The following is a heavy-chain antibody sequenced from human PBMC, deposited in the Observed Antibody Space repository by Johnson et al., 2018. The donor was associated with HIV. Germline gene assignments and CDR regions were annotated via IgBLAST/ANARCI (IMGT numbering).Heavy chain of an antibody. D-gene: IGHD6-13*01. J-gene: IGHJ3*02. CDR2: ISSSGSTI. CDR1: GFTFSDSY. V-gene: IGHV3-11*04. Sequence: QVQLVESGGGLVKPGGSLRLSCPASGFTFSDSYMSWIRQAPGKGLEWVSYISSSGSTIYSAASVKGRFTISRDNAKNSLYLQMNSLRAEDTAVYYCAKVAVATAAGGVALDIWGPGTMVIVSS. CDR3: AKVAVATAAGGVALDI.